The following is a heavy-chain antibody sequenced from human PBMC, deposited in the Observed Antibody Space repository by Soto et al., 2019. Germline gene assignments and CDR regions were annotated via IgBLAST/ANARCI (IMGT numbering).Heavy chain of an antibody. CDR1: GFKFDNYA. D-gene: IGHD6-19*01. V-gene: IGHV3-9*01. J-gene: IGHJ1*01. Sequence: EVQLVESGGGLVQPGRSLRLSCAVSGFKFDNYAMHWVRQVPGKGLEWVSSISWNSGRIGYAASVRGRFTISRDNPKNSLYLQMNSLRPEDTALYYCARDPSGGAVAPPRDWGQGTLVTVSS. CDR2: ISWNSGRI. CDR3: ARDPSGGAVAPPRD.